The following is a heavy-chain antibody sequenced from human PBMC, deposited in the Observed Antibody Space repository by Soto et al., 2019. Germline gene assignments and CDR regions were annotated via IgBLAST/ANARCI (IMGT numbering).Heavy chain of an antibody. CDR2: IYYSGGT. CDR1: GGSISSYY. V-gene: IGHV4-59*08. Sequence: PSETLSLTCTVSGGSISSYYWSWIRQPPGKGLEWIGYIYYSGGTNYNPSLKSRVTISVDTSKNQFSLKLTSVTAADTAVYYCTTQGFGGLHGLVDVWGQGTTVTVSS. J-gene: IGHJ6*02. CDR3: TTQGFGGLHGLVDV. D-gene: IGHD3-10*01.